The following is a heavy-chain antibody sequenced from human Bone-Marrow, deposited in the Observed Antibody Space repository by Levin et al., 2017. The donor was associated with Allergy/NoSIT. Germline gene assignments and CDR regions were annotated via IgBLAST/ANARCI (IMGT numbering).Heavy chain of an antibody. V-gene: IGHV1-2*04. D-gene: IGHD6-19*01. Sequence: ASVKVSCKASGYTFTGYYMHWVRQAPGQGLEWMGWINPNSGGTNYAQKFQGWVTMTRDTSISTAYMELSRLRSDDTAVYYCARELYSSGGSYGMDVWGQGTTVTVSS. J-gene: IGHJ6*02. CDR3: ARELYSSGGSYGMDV. CDR1: GYTFTGYY. CDR2: INPNSGGT.